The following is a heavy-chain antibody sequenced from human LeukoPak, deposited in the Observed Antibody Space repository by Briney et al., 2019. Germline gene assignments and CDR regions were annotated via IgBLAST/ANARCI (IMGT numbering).Heavy chain of an antibody. Sequence: PGGSLRLSCAASGFTFSSYGMHWVRQAPGKGLEWVAVISYDGSNKYYADSVKGRFTISRDNSKNTLYLQMNSLRAEDTAVYYCAKELGAPRWDGYYYYGMDVWGKGTTVTVSS. J-gene: IGHJ6*04. CDR2: ISYDGSNK. D-gene: IGHD6-6*01. V-gene: IGHV3-30*18. CDR1: GFTFSSYG. CDR3: AKELGAPRWDGYYYYGMDV.